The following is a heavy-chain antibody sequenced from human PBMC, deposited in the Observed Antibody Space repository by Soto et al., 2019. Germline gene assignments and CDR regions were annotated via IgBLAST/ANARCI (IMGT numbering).Heavy chain of an antibody. V-gene: IGHV4-59*01. CDR2: IYYNGGS. J-gene: IGHJ4*02. CDR1: GGSTGNYY. CDR3: ARGLAGASPYY. D-gene: IGHD1-26*01. Sequence: QVQLHEPGPGLVKPSETLSLTCTVSGGSTGNYYWSWIRQSPGKGLEWIGYIYYNGGSNYNPSLKSRVTISLDKSQNQISLILSSVTAADTAVYFCARGLAGASPYYWGQGTLVTVSS.